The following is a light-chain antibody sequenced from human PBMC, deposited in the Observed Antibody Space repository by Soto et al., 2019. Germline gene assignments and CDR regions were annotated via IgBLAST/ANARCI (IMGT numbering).Light chain of an antibody. CDR1: SSDVGGYNY. Sequence: QSVLTQPASVSGSPGQSITISCTGTSSDVGGYNYVSWYQQHPGKAPKLMIYDVSNRPSGVSNRFSGSKSGNTASLTISGLQAEDEADYYCSSNTSSSTPYVFGTWTKVTDL. J-gene: IGLJ1*01. CDR3: SSNTSSSTPYV. V-gene: IGLV2-14*01. CDR2: DVS.